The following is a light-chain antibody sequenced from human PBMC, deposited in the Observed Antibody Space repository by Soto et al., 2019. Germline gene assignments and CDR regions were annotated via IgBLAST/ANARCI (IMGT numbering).Light chain of an antibody. CDR2: GVS. Sequence: EIELTQSPVTLSWSPGERATLSCRASQSVDRSELAWYQQKAGQAPRLLIYGVSNRATDIPDRFSGSGSGTDFTLSISRLEPEDFAVYYCQQYGTSYTFGQGTKLEIK. CDR1: QSVDRSE. CDR3: QQYGTSYT. V-gene: IGKV3-20*01. J-gene: IGKJ2*01.